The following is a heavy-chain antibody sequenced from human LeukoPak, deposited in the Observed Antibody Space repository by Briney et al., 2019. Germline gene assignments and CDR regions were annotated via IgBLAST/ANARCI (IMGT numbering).Heavy chain of an antibody. Sequence: GRSLRLSCAASGFTFSSYGMHWVRQAPGKGLEWVTVIWYDGSNKYYADSVKGRFTISRDNSKNTLYLQMNSLGAEDTAVYYCARAQREMSSYYYYYMDVWGKGTTVTVSS. CDR1: GFTFSSYG. CDR2: IWYDGSNK. D-gene: IGHD6-13*01. CDR3: ARAQREMSSYYYYYMDV. J-gene: IGHJ6*03. V-gene: IGHV3-33*01.